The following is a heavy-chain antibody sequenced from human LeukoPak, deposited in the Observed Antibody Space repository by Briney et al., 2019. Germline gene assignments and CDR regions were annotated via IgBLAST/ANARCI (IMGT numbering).Heavy chain of an antibody. CDR3: ASRYYYDSSGYPRGAFDI. Sequence: GGSLRLSCAASGFTFSSYGMSWVRQAPGKGLEWVSAISGSGGSTYYADSVKGRFTISRDNSKNTLYLQMNSLRAEDTAVYYCASRYYYDSSGYPRGAFDIWGQGTMVTVSS. J-gene: IGHJ3*02. D-gene: IGHD3-22*01. CDR1: GFTFSSYG. V-gene: IGHV3-23*01. CDR2: ISGSGGST.